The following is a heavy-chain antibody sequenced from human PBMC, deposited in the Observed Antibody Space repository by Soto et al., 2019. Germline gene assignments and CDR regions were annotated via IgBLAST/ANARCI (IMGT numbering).Heavy chain of an antibody. J-gene: IGHJ6*02. CDR3: ATEPRMSSRGRGGMDV. D-gene: IGHD3-10*01. V-gene: IGHV3-33*01. Sequence: QVELVESGGGVVQPGKSLRLSCVASGFSIRTYGMHRVRQAPGKGLEWVAVIWSDGSDQLYADSMKGRLTISRDNAKNTLYLQVNSLRADDTAAYFCATEPRMSSRGRGGMDVWGHGTTVIVSS. CDR2: IWSDGSDQ. CDR1: GFSIRTYG.